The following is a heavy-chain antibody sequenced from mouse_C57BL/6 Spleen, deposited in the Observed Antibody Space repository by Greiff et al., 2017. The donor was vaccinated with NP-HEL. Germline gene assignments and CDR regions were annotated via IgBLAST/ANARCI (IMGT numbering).Heavy chain of an antibody. J-gene: IGHJ3*01. D-gene: IGHD2-4*01. CDR3: ARPDYDDRFAY. Sequence: QVQLQQPGAELVMPGASVKLSCKASGYTFTSYWMHWVKQRPGQGLEWIGEIDPSDSYTNYNQKFKGKSTLTVDKSSSTAYMQLSSLTSEDSAVYYCARPDYDDRFAYWGQGTLVTVSA. CDR2: IDPSDSYT. CDR1: GYTFTSYW. V-gene: IGHV1-69*01.